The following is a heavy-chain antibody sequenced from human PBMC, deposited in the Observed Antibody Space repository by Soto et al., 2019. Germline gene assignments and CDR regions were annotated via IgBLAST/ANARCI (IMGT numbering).Heavy chain of an antibody. CDR3: ARADERSSGWYLFDY. Sequence: GGSLRLSCAASGFTFSSYAMHWVRQAPGKGLEWVAVISYDGSNKYYADSVKGRFTISRDNSKNTLYLQMNSLRAEDTAVYYCARADERSSGWYLFDYWGQGTLVTVSS. CDR2: ISYDGSNK. J-gene: IGHJ4*02. CDR1: GFTFSSYA. D-gene: IGHD6-19*01. V-gene: IGHV3-30-3*01.